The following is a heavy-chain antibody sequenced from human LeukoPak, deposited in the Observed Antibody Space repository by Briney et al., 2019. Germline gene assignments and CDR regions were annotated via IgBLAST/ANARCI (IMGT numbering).Heavy chain of an antibody. Sequence: SETLSLTCTVSGGSISSGGYYWSWIRQHPGKGLEWIGYIYYSGSTYYNPSLKSRVTISVDTSKNQFSLKLSSVTAADTAVYYCARSPSYDYVWGSYRYKYYFDYWGRGTLVTVSS. V-gene: IGHV4-31*03. D-gene: IGHD3-16*02. CDR3: ARSPSYDYVWGSYRYKYYFDY. J-gene: IGHJ4*02. CDR1: GGSISSGGYY. CDR2: IYYSGST.